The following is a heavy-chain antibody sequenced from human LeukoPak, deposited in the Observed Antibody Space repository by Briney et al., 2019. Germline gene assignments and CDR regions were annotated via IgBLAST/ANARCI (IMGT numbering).Heavy chain of an antibody. Sequence: GGSLRLSCAASGFTFSSYGMHWVRQAPGKGLEWVSYISSSGSTIYYADSVKGRFTISRDNSKNTVHLQMNSLRAEDTAMYYCARRAGDYSHPYDYWGQGTLVTVSS. CDR3: ARRAGDYSHPYDY. V-gene: IGHV3-48*01. CDR2: ISSSGSTI. J-gene: IGHJ4*02. CDR1: GFTFSSYG. D-gene: IGHD3-22*01.